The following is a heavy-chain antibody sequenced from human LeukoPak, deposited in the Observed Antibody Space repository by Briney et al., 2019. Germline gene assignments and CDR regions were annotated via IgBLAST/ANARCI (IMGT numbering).Heavy chain of an antibody. Sequence: SETLSLTCTVSGGSISSHYWSWIRQPPGKGLEWIGYIYYSGSTNYNPSLKSRVTISVDMSKNQFSLKLSSVTAADTAVYYCARQFGRGYFDYWGQGTLVTVSS. J-gene: IGHJ4*02. CDR1: GGSISSHY. CDR2: IYYSGST. CDR3: ARQFGRGYFDY. D-gene: IGHD3-10*01. V-gene: IGHV4-59*11.